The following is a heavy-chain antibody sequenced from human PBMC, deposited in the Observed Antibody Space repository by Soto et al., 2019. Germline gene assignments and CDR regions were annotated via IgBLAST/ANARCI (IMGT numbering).Heavy chain of an antibody. V-gene: IGHV1-69*13. J-gene: IGHJ4*02. CDR1: GGTFSSYA. D-gene: IGHD1-26*01. Sequence: ASVKVSCKASGGTFSSYAISWVRQAPGQGLEWMGGIIPIFGTANYAQKFQGRVTITADESTSTAYMELSSLRSEDTAVYYCAREWELGRGYYFDYWGQGTLVTVSS. CDR3: AREWELGRGYYFDY. CDR2: IIPIFGTA.